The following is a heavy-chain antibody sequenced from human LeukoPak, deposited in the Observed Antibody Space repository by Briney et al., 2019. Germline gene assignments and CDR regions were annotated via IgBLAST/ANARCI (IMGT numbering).Heavy chain of an antibody. D-gene: IGHD4-11*01. Sequence: PSETLSLTCTVSGGSISSYYWSWIRHPPGKGLEWIGYIYYSGSTNYNPPLTSRVTISVDTSKNQVSLKLSSVPTAGTAVYDCARVKNYSNYGYYYYGMDVWGQGTTVTVSS. J-gene: IGHJ6*02. CDR3: ARVKNYSNYGYYYYGMDV. CDR1: GGSISSYY. CDR2: IYYSGST. V-gene: IGHV4-59*01.